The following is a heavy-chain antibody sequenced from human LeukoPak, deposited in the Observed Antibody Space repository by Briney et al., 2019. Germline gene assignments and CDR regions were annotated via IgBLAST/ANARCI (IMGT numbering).Heavy chain of an antibody. CDR1: GYTFTSYY. D-gene: IGHD3-3*01. CDR3: ARGLRITIFGVVRRGWFDP. Sequence: ASVKVSCKASGYTFTSYYMHWVRQAPGQGLECMGIINPSGGSTSYAQKFQGRVTMTRDMSTSTVYMELSSLRSEDTAVYYCARGLRITIFGVVRRGWFDPWGQGTLVTVSS. CDR2: INPSGGST. V-gene: IGHV1-46*01. J-gene: IGHJ5*02.